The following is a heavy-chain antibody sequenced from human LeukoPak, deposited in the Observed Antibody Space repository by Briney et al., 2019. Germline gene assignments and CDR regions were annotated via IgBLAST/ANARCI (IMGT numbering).Heavy chain of an antibody. V-gene: IGHV4-59*08. Sequence: PSETLSLTCTVSGGSISSYYWSWIRQPPGKGLEWIGYIYYSGSTYYNPSLKSRVTISVDTSKNQISLNLTSVTAADTAVYYCTRADYSSSWSHYYYFMDVWGRGTTVTVSS. J-gene: IGHJ6*03. D-gene: IGHD6-13*01. CDR3: TRADYSSSWSHYYYFMDV. CDR1: GGSISSYY. CDR2: IYYSGST.